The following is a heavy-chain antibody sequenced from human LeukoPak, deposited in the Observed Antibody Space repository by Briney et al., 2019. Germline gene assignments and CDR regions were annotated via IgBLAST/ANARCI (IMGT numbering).Heavy chain of an antibody. V-gene: IGHV4-59*01. D-gene: IGHD3-10*01. CDR2: IHYSGST. CDR3: ARDFGLIRGPRYFDD. J-gene: IGHJ4*02. CDR1: GGSLITYY. Sequence: SETLSLTCTVSGGSLITYYWSWIRQPPGKGLEWIGYIHYSGSTNYNPSLNSRITISVDTSKNQFSLKLRSVTAADTAVYYCARDFGLIRGPRYFDDWGQGTLVTVSS.